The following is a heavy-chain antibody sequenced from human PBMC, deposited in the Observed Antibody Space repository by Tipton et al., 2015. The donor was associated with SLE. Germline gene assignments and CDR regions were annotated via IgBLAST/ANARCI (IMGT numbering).Heavy chain of an antibody. CDR3: ARKKISGSYYGYIEY. J-gene: IGHJ4*02. CDR2: IYHYGRT. Sequence: TLSLTCAVSGYSISSGYYWGWIRQPPGRGLEWIANIYHYGRTYYNPSHKSRVTISVDTSKNQFSLKLSSATAADTAMYYCARKKISGSYYGYIEYWGPGTLVTVSS. CDR1: GYSISSGYY. D-gene: IGHD1-26*01. V-gene: IGHV4-38-2*01.